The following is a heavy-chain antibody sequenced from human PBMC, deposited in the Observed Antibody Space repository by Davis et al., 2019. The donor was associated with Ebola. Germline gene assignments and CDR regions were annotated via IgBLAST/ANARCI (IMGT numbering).Heavy chain of an antibody. CDR1: GGSISSHY. D-gene: IGHD3-10*01. V-gene: IGHV4-59*11. Sequence: PSETLSLTCTVSGGSISSHYWSWIRQPPGKGLEWIGYIYYSGSTNYNPSLKSRVTISVDTSKNQFSLKLSSVTAANTAVYYCARDPRGFRDYGMDVWGQGTTVTVSS. J-gene: IGHJ6*02. CDR2: IYYSGST. CDR3: ARDPRGFRDYGMDV.